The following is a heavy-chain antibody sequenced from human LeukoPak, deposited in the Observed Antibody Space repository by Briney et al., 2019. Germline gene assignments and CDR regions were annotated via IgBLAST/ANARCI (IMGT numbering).Heavy chain of an antibody. D-gene: IGHD3-22*01. V-gene: IGHV6-1*01. CDR1: GDSVSSNSAA. CDR3: ARERPPKWLPLYYFDS. Sequence: KPSQTLSLTCAISGDSVSSNSAAWNWIRQSPSRGLEWLGRTYYRSKWYNEYAVSVKGRITINPDTSKNQFSLQLNSVTPEDTAVYYCARERPPKWLPLYYFDSWGQGTLVTVSS. CDR2: TYYRSKWYN. J-gene: IGHJ4*02.